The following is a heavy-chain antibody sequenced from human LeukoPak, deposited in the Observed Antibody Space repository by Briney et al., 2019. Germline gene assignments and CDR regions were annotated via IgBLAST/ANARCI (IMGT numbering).Heavy chain of an antibody. V-gene: IGHV3-48*01. CDR3: ARGSLAAAGTLKGY. Sequence: GGSLRLSCAASGFTFSSYSMNWVRQAPGKGLEWVSYISSSSSTIYYADSVKGRFTIPRDNAKNSLYLQMNSLRAEDTAVYYCARGSLAAAGTLKGYWGQGTLVTVSS. CDR1: GFTFSSYS. CDR2: ISSSSSTI. J-gene: IGHJ4*02. D-gene: IGHD6-13*01.